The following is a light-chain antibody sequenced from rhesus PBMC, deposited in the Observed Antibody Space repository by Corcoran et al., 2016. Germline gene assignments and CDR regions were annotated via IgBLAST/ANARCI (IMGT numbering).Light chain of an antibody. CDR3: QQGYSYPFT. J-gene: IGKJ3*01. V-gene: IGKV1S9*01. Sequence: DIQMTQSPSSLSASVGDRVTITCQASQSLSNYLNWYQQKPGKIPKLLIYRASSLQSGIPARFSGSGSGTDFTLTISRLQPEDFATYYCQQGYSYPFTFGPGTKLDIK. CDR1: QSLSNY. CDR2: RAS.